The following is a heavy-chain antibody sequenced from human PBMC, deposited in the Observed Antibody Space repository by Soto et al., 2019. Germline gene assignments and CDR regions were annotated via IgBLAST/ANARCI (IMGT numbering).Heavy chain of an antibody. CDR1: GFTFDDYA. CDR3: AKDSLVVAAVLPTTNAFDI. V-gene: IGHV3-9*01. J-gene: IGHJ3*02. D-gene: IGHD2-15*01. Sequence: GGSLRLSCAASGFTFDDYAMHWVRQAPGKGLEWVSGISWNSGSIGYADSVKGRFTISRDNAKNSLYLQMNRLRAEDTALYYCAKDSLVVAAVLPTTNAFDIWGQGTMVTVSS. CDR2: ISWNSGSI.